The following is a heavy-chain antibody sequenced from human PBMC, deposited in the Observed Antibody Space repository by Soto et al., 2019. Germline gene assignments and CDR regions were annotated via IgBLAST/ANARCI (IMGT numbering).Heavy chain of an antibody. Sequence: GGSLRLSCAASGFTLSSCAMHWVRQAPGKGLEWVAVISYDGSSKYYADSVKGRFTISRDNSKNTLYLQMNSLRDEDTAVYYCASRSGIATTSRYIGMEVWGQGTTVTVSS. J-gene: IGHJ6*02. CDR1: GFTLSSCA. CDR2: ISYDGSSK. D-gene: IGHD6-13*01. CDR3: ASRSGIATTSRYIGMEV. V-gene: IGHV3-30-3*01.